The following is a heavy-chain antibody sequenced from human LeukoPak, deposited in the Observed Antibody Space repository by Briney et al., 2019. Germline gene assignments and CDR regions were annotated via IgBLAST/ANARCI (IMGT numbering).Heavy chain of an antibody. CDR2: FDPEDGET. V-gene: IGHV1-24*01. Sequence: ASVKVSCKVSGYTLTELSMHWVRQAPGKGLEWMGGFDPEDGETIYAQKFQGRVTMTEDTSTDTAYMELSSLRSEDTAVYYCATAKSSGYYYRPSDWFDPWGQGTLVTVPS. D-gene: IGHD3-22*01. CDR1: GYTLTELS. CDR3: ATAKSSGYYYRPSDWFDP. J-gene: IGHJ5*02.